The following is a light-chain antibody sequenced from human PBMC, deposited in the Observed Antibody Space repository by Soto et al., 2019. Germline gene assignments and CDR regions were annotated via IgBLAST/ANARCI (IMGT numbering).Light chain of an antibody. CDR1: QGISSY. CDR2: AAS. V-gene: IGKV1-8*01. CDR3: QQYYSYTRT. J-gene: IGKJ2*01. Sequence: AIRMTQSPSSLSASTGDRVTITCRASQGISSYLAWYQQKPGKAPKLLIYAASTLQSGGTSRFSVSASVTDFTLTISCLQSEDFATSYCQQYYSYTRTFGQGTKLEIK.